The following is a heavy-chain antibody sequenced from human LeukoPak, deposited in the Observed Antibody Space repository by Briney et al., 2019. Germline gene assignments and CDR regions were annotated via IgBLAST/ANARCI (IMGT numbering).Heavy chain of an antibody. CDR2: INPNSGGT. Sequence: ASPKVSFKASGYTFIGYYIHWVRQAPGQGLEWMGRINPNSGGTDYAQKFQGRVTMTRDTSISTAYLEFSRLRSDDTAVYYCARDWSMTTLDYWGQGTLVTVSS. J-gene: IGHJ4*02. CDR3: ARDWSMTTLDY. CDR1: GYTFIGYY. D-gene: IGHD4-17*01. V-gene: IGHV1-2*06.